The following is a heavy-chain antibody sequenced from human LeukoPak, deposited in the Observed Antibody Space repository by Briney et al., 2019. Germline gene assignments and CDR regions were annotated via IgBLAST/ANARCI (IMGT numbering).Heavy chain of an antibody. CDR2: MSPNSGDT. CDR3: VRTPPNWGFDY. D-gene: IGHD7-27*01. CDR1: GYTFPSHD. J-gene: IGHJ4*02. V-gene: IGHV1-8*01. Sequence: ASVKVSCKASGYTFPSHDINWVRQATGQGLEWMGWMSPNSGDTGYAQKFQGRVTMTSDSSISTAYMELSSLRSEDTAIYYCVRTPPNWGFDYWGQGTLVTVSS.